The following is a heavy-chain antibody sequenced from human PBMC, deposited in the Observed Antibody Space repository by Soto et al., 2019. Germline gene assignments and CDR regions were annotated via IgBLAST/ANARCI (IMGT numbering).Heavy chain of an antibody. CDR3: AKETPTGGGAFDI. CDR2: ILVDGRT. J-gene: IGHJ3*02. D-gene: IGHD2-8*02. CDR1: GFICSSYD. Sequence: GGSLRLSCAASGFICSSYDMSWVRQAPGKGLEWVSTILVDGRTFYVDSVKGRFTISRDSSQNKVYLQMNSLTAGETALYYCAKETPTGGGAFDICGQGKMVTVSS. V-gene: IGHV3-23*01.